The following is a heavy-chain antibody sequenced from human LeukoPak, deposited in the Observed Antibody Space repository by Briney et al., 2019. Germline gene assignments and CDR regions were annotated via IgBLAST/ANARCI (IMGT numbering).Heavy chain of an antibody. Sequence: GGSLRLSCSASGFTFSSYAMHWVRQAPGKGLEYVSAISSNGGSTYYADSVKGRFTISRDNSKNMLYLSMNSLKAEDTAIYYCAKGLPGYSSNLDVWGQGTTVTVSS. J-gene: IGHJ6*02. CDR3: AKGLPGYSSNLDV. CDR1: GFTFSSYA. D-gene: IGHD6-13*01. CDR2: ISSNGGST. V-gene: IGHV3-64*04.